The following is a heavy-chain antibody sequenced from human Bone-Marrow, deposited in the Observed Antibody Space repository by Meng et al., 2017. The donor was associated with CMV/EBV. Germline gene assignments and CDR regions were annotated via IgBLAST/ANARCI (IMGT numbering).Heavy chain of an antibody. J-gene: IGHJ4*02. D-gene: IGHD3-16*02. CDR3: ARTSFGGTYYDYVWGSYRYLHFDY. CDR1: GGSISSSSYY. V-gene: IGHV4-39*07. Sequence: SEPLSLTCTVSGGSISSSSYYWGWIRQPPGKGLEWIGSIYYSGSTYYNPSLKSRVTISVDTSKNQFSLKLSSVTAADTAVYYCARTSFGGTYYDYVWGSYRYLHFDYWGQGTLVTVSS. CDR2: IYYSGST.